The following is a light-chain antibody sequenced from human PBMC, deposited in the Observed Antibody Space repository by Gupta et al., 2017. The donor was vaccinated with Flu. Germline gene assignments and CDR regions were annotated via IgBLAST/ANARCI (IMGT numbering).Light chain of an antibody. CDR1: QTVSTY. CDR2: YAS. CDR3: QQRGNWPPVT. J-gene: IGKJ5*01. V-gene: IGKV3-11*01. Sequence: ERATLSCRASQTVSTYLVWYQHKPGQAPRLLIYYASYRATGIPARFSGSGSGTDFTLTISTLEPEDSAIYYCQQRGNWPPVTFGQGTRLEIK.